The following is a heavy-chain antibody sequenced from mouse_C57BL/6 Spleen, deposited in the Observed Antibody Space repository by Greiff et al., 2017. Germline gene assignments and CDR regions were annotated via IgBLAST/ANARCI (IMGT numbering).Heavy chain of an antibody. V-gene: IGHV5-9*01. D-gene: IGHD1-1*01. Sequence: EVMLVESGGGLVKPGGSLKLSCAASGFTFSSYTMSWVRQTPGKRLEWVATISGGGGNTYYPDSVKGRFTIARDNAKNALYLQMSSLRSEDTALYYCARQTTVAHFDYWGQGTTLTVAS. J-gene: IGHJ2*01. CDR2: ISGGGGNT. CDR1: GFTFSSYT. CDR3: ARQTTVAHFDY.